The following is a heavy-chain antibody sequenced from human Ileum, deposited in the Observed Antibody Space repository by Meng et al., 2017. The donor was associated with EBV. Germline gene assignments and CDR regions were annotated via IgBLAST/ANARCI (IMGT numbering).Heavy chain of an antibody. D-gene: IGHD2-21*02. CDR3: ARIPYGDIYSAYFDY. Sequence: QGQLQGSGPGLWTPWGHGSFTCTVSGGSVNGHPWWSWVRQPPGEGLEWIGQIYHSGATNYNPSLKSRVTISVDTSENQFSLELNSVTAADTAVYYCARIPYGDIYSAYFDYWSPGTLVTVSS. CDR1: GGSVNGHPW. CDR2: IYHSGAT. J-gene: IGHJ4*02. V-gene: IGHV4-4*02.